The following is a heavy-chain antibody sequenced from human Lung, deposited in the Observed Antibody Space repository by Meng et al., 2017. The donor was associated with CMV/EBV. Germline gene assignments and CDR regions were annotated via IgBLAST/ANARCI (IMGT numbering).Heavy chain of an antibody. CDR1: GYTFTSYG. J-gene: IGHJ5*02. CDR2: ISAYNGNT. CDR3: ARGIVYDFWSGTQGWFDP. D-gene: IGHD3-3*01. V-gene: IGHV1-18*01. Sequence: XVKVSCXASGYTFTSYGISWVRQAPGQGLEWMGWISAYNGNTNYAQKLQGRVTMTTDTSTSTAYMELRSLRSDDTAVYYCARGIVYDFWSGTQGWFDPWGQGTLVTVSS.